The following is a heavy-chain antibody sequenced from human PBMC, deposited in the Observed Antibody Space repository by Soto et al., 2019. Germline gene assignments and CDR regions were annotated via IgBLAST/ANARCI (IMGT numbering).Heavy chain of an antibody. CDR3: ARERVSDYGSGSQDYYYYGMDV. V-gene: IGHV4-31*03. CDR2: IYYSGST. Sequence: QVQLQESGPGLVKPSQTLSLTCTVSGGSISSGGYYWSWIRQHPGKGLEWIGYIYYSGSTYYNPSLQSRVTISVDTSKNQFSLKLSSVTAADTAVYYCARERVSDYGSGSQDYYYYGMDVWGQGTTVTVSS. J-gene: IGHJ6*02. CDR1: GGSISSGGYY. D-gene: IGHD3-10*01.